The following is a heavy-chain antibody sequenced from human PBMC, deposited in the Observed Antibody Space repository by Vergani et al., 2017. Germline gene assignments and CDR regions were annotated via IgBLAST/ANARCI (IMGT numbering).Heavy chain of an antibody. V-gene: IGHV4-59*12. CDR1: GGSISSYY. Sequence: QVQLQESGPGLVKPSETLSLTCTVSGGSISSYYWSWIRQPPGKGLEWIGYIYYSGSTYYNPSLKSRVSISVDTSKNQFSLKLSSVTAADSAVYYCAREEGILTGYFAFDIWGQGTMVTVSS. D-gene: IGHD3-9*01. CDR2: IYYSGST. J-gene: IGHJ3*02. CDR3: AREEGILTGYFAFDI.